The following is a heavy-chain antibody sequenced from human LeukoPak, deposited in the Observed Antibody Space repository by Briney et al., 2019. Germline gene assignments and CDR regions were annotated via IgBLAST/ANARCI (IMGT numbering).Heavy chain of an antibody. CDR2: ISAFNGNT. Sequence: GASVKVSCKASGYMFNIYGISWVRQAPGQGLEWMGWISAFNGNTNYARNFQDRVTMTTETSTSTAYMELTSLRSDDTAVYYCARSPPSTGYDRFDTWGQGTLVTVSS. V-gene: IGHV1-18*01. CDR3: ARSPPSTGYDRFDT. D-gene: IGHD5-12*01. J-gene: IGHJ4*02. CDR1: GYMFNIYG.